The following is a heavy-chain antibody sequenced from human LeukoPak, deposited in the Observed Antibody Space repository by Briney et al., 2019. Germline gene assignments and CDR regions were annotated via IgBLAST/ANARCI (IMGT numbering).Heavy chain of an antibody. CDR1: GFTFSSYW. J-gene: IGHJ4*02. CDR2: INSDGSST. Sequence: GGSLRLSCAASGFTFSSYWMHWVRQAPGKGLVWVSRINSDGSSTSYADSVKGRFTISRDNAKNSLYLQMNSLRAEDTAVYYCARESYYYGSGSSDYWGQGTLVTVSS. V-gene: IGHV3-74*01. CDR3: ARESYYYGSGSSDY. D-gene: IGHD3-10*01.